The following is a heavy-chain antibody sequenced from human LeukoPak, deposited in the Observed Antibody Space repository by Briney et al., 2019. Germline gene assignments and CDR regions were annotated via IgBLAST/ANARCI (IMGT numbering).Heavy chain of an antibody. CDR2: ISGGGGTT. D-gene: IGHD5-12*01. CDR3: AKDREGLSSGYDLEYFDY. V-gene: IGHV3-23*01. J-gene: IGHJ4*02. CDR1: GFTFSSYA. Sequence: HTGGSLRLSCAASGFTFSSYAMNWVRQAPGKGLEWVSAISGGGGTTYYADSVKGRFTISRDNSKNTLFLQMNSLRAEDTAVYYCAKDREGLSSGYDLEYFDYWGQGTLVTVSS.